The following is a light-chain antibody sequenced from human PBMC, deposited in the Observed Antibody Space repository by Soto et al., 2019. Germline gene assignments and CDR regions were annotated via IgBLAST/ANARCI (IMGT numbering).Light chain of an antibody. V-gene: IGLV2-14*01. CDR2: EVT. CDR1: SSDVGGYDF. Sequence: QSALTQPASVSGSPGQSITISCTGTSSDVGGYDFVSWYQQHPGKAPKLIIYEVTNRPSGVSNRFSGSKSGNTASLTISGLRAEDEAAYYCNSYTSSTSLVFGGGTKLTVL. CDR3: NSYTSSTSLV. J-gene: IGLJ3*02.